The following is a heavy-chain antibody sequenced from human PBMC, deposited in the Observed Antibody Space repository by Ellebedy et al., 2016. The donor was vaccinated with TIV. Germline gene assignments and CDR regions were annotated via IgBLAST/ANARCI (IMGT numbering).Heavy chain of an antibody. V-gene: IGHV3-7*01. CDR1: GFTFSSYW. CDR3: ARGGAYVRGTGMDV. CDR2: IKEDGSEK. D-gene: IGHD3-10*02. Sequence: GESLKISXAESGFTFSSYWMSWVRQAPGKGLEWVANIKEDGSEKYYVDSVKGRFTISRDNAKSSLYLQMNSLRVEDTAVYYCARGGAYVRGTGMDVWGQGTTVTVSS. J-gene: IGHJ6*02.